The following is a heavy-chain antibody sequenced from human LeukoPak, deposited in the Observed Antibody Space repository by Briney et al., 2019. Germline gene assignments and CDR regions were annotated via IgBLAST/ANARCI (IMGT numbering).Heavy chain of an antibody. Sequence: SETLSLTCAVYGGSFSGYYWSWIRQPPGKGLEWIGETNHSGSTNYNPSLKSRVTISVDTSKNQFSLKLSSVTAADTAVYYCARAWYYYDSSGYYPFDYWGQGTLVTVSA. D-gene: IGHD3-22*01. CDR3: ARAWYYYDSSGYYPFDY. J-gene: IGHJ4*02. CDR2: TNHSGST. CDR1: GGSFSGYY. V-gene: IGHV4-34*01.